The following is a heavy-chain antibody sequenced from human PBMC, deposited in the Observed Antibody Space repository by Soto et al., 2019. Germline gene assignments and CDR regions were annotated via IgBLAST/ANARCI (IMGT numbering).Heavy chain of an antibody. CDR3: ARDLVVTRDLDY. D-gene: IGHD7-27*01. Sequence: QVQLVESGGGVVQPGKSLRLSCAASGFTFSNYGMHWVRQAPGKGLDWVAVIWFDGSNTYYADSLKGRFTISRDNSRNTLYLHMIRLRAEDTAVYYCARDLVVTRDLDYWGRGTLVTVSS. V-gene: IGHV3-33*01. J-gene: IGHJ4*02. CDR1: GFTFSNYG. CDR2: IWFDGSNT.